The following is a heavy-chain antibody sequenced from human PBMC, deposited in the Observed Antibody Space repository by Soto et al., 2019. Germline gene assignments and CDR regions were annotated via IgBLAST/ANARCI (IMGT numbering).Heavy chain of an antibody. V-gene: IGHV3-23*01. D-gene: IGHD5-18*01. Sequence: AGGSLSLSCTAAGCTFSSYAMSWVSQAQGKGLEWVSAISGSGGSTDYVDSVKGRFTISRDNSKNTLYLQMNSLRAEDTAVYYCAKLQAYSYGPGAYFDYWGQGTLVTGSS. CDR1: GCTFSSYA. J-gene: IGHJ4*02. CDR2: ISGSGGST. CDR3: AKLQAYSYGPGAYFDY.